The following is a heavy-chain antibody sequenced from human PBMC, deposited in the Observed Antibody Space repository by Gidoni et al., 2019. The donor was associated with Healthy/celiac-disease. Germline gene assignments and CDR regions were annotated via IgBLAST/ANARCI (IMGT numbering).Heavy chain of an antibody. Sequence: EVQLLESGGGLVQPGGSLRLSCAASGFTFSSYAMSWVRQAPGKGLEWVSAIRGSGGSTYYADSVKGRFTIPRDNSKNTLYLQRNSLRAEDTAVYYCAKVPNLLIAVADTHYWGQGTLVTVSS. J-gene: IGHJ4*02. CDR3: AKVPNLLIAVADTHY. CDR2: IRGSGGST. D-gene: IGHD6-19*01. CDR1: GFTFSSYA. V-gene: IGHV3-23*01.